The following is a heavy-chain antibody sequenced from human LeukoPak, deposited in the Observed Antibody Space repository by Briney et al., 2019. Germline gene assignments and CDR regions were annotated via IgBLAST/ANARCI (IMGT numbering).Heavy chain of an antibody. V-gene: IGHV5-51*01. D-gene: IGHD3-22*01. CDR2: FYPDDSDA. CDR3: AKIHYSGYYPDS. CDR1: GFSFTDHW. J-gene: IGHJ5*01. Sequence: GESLKISCETSGFSFTDHWIGWVRQMPGKGLEWMGIFYPDDSDAKYSPPFQGQVTFSADKSTTTAHLQWSSLKASDTAIYYCAKIHYSGYYPDSWGQGTLVTVSS.